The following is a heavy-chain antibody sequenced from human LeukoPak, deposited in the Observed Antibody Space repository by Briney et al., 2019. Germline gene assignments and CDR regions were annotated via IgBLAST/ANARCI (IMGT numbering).Heavy chain of an antibody. V-gene: IGHV3-23*01. CDR2: ISGSGGST. CDR3: ANDRSTVVTPTDY. Sequence: SGGSLRLSCAASGFTFSSYAMSWVRQAPGKGLEWASAISGSGGSTYYADSVKGRFTISRDNSKNTLYLQMNSLRAEDTAVYYCANDRSTVVTPTDYWGQGTLVTVSS. D-gene: IGHD4-23*01. J-gene: IGHJ4*02. CDR1: GFTFSSYA.